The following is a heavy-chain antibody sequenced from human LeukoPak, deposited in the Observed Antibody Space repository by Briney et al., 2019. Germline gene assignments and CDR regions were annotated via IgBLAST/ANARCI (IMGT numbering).Heavy chain of an antibody. D-gene: IGHD1-1*01. CDR1: GYTFTGYY. Sequence: ASVKVSCKASGYTFTGYYMHWVRQAPGQGLEWMGWINPNSGGTNYAQKFQGRVTMTRDTSISTAYMELSRLRSDDTAVYYCARENWNDVHYYYSYMDVWGKGTTVTVSS. CDR3: ARENWNDVHYYYSYMDV. J-gene: IGHJ6*03. CDR2: INPNSGGT. V-gene: IGHV1-2*02.